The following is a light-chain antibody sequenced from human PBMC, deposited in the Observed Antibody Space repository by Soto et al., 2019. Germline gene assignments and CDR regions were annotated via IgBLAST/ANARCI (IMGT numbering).Light chain of an antibody. J-gene: IGKJ2*01. CDR3: QQYKSYPYT. CDR1: QSVSSSY. CDR2: GAS. V-gene: IGKV3-20*01. Sequence: EIVLTQSPGTLSLSPGERATLSCRASQSVSSSYLAWYQQKPGQAPRLLIYGASSRATGIPDRFSGSGSGTDFTLTISSLQPEDFATYYCQQYKSYPYTFGQGTKLEIK.